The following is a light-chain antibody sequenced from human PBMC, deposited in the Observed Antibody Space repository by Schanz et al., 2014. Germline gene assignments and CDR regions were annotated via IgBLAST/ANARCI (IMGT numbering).Light chain of an antibody. V-gene: IGLV1-47*02. CDR3: QSYASRMGGV. CDR1: SSNVGNNY. Sequence: QSVLTQPPSVSAAPGQKVTISCSGSSSNVGNNYVSWYQQLPGTAPKLLIYGNDQRPSGVPDRFSGSKSGTSASLAISGLRSEDEADYYCQSYASRMGGVFGGGTKLTVL. CDR2: GND. J-gene: IGLJ3*02.